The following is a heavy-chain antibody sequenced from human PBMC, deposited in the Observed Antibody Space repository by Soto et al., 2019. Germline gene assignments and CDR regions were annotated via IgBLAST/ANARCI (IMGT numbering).Heavy chain of an antibody. CDR2: IQSGGRT. CDR3: ASLPRTSVGGTGADY. Sequence: QLQLHQSGPGLLKPSETLSLTCTVSGVSIGSSDYFWGWIRQPPGKGLEWIASIQSGGRTFYTPSLKRRVPIAVDTSRNQFSLKLTSVTAADTAVYSCASLPRTSVGGTGADYWGQGTLVTVSS. CDR1: GVSIGSSDYF. J-gene: IGHJ4*02. V-gene: IGHV4-39*01. D-gene: IGHD6-19*01.